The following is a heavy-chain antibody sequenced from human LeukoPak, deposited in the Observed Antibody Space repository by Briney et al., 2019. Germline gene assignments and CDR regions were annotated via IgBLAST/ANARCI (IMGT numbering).Heavy chain of an antibody. Sequence: PGGSLRLSCAASGLTFSSYWMYWVRQAPGKGLVWVSRISGDGSSTSYADSVKGRFTISRDNAKNTRYLQMTSLRAEDTAVYYCAGSGTSIYYWGPGTPVTVSS. V-gene: IGHV3-74*01. J-gene: IGHJ4*02. CDR2: ISGDGSST. D-gene: IGHD1-26*01. CDR1: GLTFSSYW. CDR3: AGSGTSIYY.